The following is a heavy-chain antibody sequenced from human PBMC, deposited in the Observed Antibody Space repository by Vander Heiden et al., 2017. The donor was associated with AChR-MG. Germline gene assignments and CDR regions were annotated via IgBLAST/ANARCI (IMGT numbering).Heavy chain of an antibody. V-gene: IGHV3-23*01. J-gene: IGHJ6*02. D-gene: IGHD3-16*02. CDR1: GFTFSSYA. CDR3: AKSRVSYRSDYYGMDV. CDR2: ISGSGGST. Sequence: EVQLLESGGGLVQPGGSLRLYCAASGFTFSSYAMSWVRQAPGKGLEWVSAISGSGGSTYYADSVKGRFTISRDNSKNTLYLQMNSLRAEDTAVYYCAKSRVSYRSDYYGMDVWGQGTTVTVSS.